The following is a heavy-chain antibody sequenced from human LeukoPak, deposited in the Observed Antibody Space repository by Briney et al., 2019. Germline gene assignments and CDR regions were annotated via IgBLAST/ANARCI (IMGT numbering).Heavy chain of an antibody. V-gene: IGHV3-48*04. CDR3: ARVGRRGYTKDY. J-gene: IGHJ4*02. CDR1: GLALNTYS. Sequence: LRLSCTDSGLALNTYSIQWARQAPEKGLEWLSYISSSSSTIYYADSVKGRFTVSRDNAENLVYLQMNSLGAEDTAVYYCARVGRRGYTKDYWGQGTLVTVAS. D-gene: IGHD5-12*01. CDR2: ISSSSSTI.